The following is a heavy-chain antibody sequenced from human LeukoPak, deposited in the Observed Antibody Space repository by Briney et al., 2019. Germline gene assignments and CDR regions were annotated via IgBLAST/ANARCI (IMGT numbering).Heavy chain of an antibody. Sequence: ASVKVSCKASGYTFTSYDINWVRQATGQGLEWMGWMNPNSGNTGYAQKFQGRVTMTRNTSISTAYMELSSLRSEYTAVYYCARGRSDYVWVSYRFYYYMDVWGKGTTVTVSS. CDR1: GYTFTSYD. J-gene: IGHJ6*03. CDR2: MNPNSGNT. D-gene: IGHD3-16*02. CDR3: ARGRSDYVWVSYRFYYYMDV. V-gene: IGHV1-8*01.